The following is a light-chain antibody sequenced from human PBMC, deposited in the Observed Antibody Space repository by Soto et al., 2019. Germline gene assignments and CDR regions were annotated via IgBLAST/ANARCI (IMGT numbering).Light chain of an antibody. CDR2: AAS. Sequence: EIVMTQSPATLSVSPGERVTLSCRPSQTVHSHLAWYQQRPGQAPRPLIYAASTRATGIPGRFCGNGFGTEFTLTISSLQSEDFAVYYCQQYSDWPLTFGGGTKVEIK. CDR1: QTVHSH. V-gene: IGKV3D-15*01. J-gene: IGKJ4*01. CDR3: QQYSDWPLT.